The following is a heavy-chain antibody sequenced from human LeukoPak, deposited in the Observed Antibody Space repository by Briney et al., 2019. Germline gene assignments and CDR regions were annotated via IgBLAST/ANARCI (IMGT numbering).Heavy chain of an antibody. CDR3: ARDSNYYDGSAYYDVFDI. V-gene: IGHV3-23*01. CDR2: ISGSGGST. CDR1: GITFSSYA. J-gene: IGHJ3*02. D-gene: IGHD3-22*01. Sequence: PGGSLRLSCAASGITFSSYAMSWVRQAPGKGLEWVSAISGSGGSTYYADSVKGRFTISRDNAKNSLYLQMNSLRAEDTAIYYCARDSNYYDGSAYYDVFDIWGQGTMVIVSS.